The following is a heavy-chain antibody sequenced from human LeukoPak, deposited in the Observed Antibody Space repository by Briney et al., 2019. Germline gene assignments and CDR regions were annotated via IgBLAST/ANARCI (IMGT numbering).Heavy chain of an antibody. CDR3: ARDSAGYYP. D-gene: IGHD3-9*01. V-gene: IGHV3-7*01. CDR1: GFSFNTYW. Sequence: GGSLRLSCAAPGFSFNTYWMSWVRQVPGKGLEWVANINEDGSAKYYVGSVVGRFTISRDNAKNSLFLHMNSLRVEDTAVYYCARDSAGYYPWGQGTLVTVSS. J-gene: IGHJ5*02. CDR2: INEDGSAK.